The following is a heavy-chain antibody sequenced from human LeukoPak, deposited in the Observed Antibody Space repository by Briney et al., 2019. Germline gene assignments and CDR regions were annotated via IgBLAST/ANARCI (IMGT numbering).Heavy chain of an antibody. Sequence: PGGSLRLSCAASGFTFSDHYIDWVRQAPGKGLEWVGRSRNKGFIYTTAYAASVKGRFTSSRDDSKNSVHLQMEGLKIEDMDVYYCATHSFIEYYWGQETLVTVSS. D-gene: IGHD2-15*01. V-gene: IGHV3-72*01. CDR1: GFTFSDHY. CDR2: SRNKGFIYTT. J-gene: IGHJ4*02. CDR3: ATHSFIEYY.